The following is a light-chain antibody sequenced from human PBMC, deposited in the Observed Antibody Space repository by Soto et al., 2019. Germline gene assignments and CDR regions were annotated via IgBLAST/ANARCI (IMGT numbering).Light chain of an antibody. Sequence: ALTQPASVSGSPGQSITISCTGTSSDVGGYNYVAWYQQHPDKAPKLMIYEVSNRPSGVSNRFSGSKSSNTASLTISRLQAEDEAEYYCTSYTTSSTHWVFGGGTKLTVL. J-gene: IGLJ3*02. CDR1: SSDVGGYNY. CDR2: EVS. CDR3: TSYTTSSTHWV. V-gene: IGLV2-14*01.